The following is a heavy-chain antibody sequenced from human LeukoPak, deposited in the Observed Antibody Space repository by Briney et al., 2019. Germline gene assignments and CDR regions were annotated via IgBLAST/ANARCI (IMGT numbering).Heavy chain of an antibody. CDR2: IKSDGST. Sequence: SGGSLRLSCAASGFTFSSYWMHWVRQAPGKGLVWVSRIKSDGSTRYADSVKGRFTVSRDNAENTVSLQMNSLRAEDTGVCYCARAPSEIGGYYPEYFRHWGQGTLVIVSS. D-gene: IGHD3-22*01. V-gene: IGHV3-74*01. CDR1: GFTFSSYW. J-gene: IGHJ1*01. CDR3: ARAPSEIGGYYPEYFRH.